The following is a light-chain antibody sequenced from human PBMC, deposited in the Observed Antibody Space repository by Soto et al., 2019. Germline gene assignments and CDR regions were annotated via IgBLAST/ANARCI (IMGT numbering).Light chain of an antibody. Sequence: EIVLTQSPGTLSLSPGERATLSCRTSQSVSSSYLAWYQQKTGQAPRLLIYGASSRATGIPDRFCVSGSGTDFNLNISSLEPEELAVDDGQQRSSWPITFGQGTRLEI. CDR2: GAS. CDR1: QSVSSSY. J-gene: IGKJ5*01. CDR3: QQRSSWPIT. V-gene: IGKV3D-20*02.